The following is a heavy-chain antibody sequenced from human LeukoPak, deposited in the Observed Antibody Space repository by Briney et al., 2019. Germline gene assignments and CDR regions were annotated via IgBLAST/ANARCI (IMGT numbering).Heavy chain of an antibody. CDR1: GFTFSRYW. D-gene: IGHD6-13*01. Sequence: GGSLRLSCAASGFTFSRYWMSWVRQAPGKGLEWVANIKQDGSEKYYVDSVKGRFTISRDKAKNSLYLQMNSLRAEDTAMCYCARDSAGNDYWGQGTLVTVSS. J-gene: IGHJ4*02. V-gene: IGHV3-7*01. CDR2: IKQDGSEK. CDR3: ARDSAGNDY.